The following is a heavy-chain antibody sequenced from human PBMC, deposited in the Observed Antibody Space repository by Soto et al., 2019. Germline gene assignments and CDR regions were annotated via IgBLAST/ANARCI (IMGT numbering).Heavy chain of an antibody. D-gene: IGHD6-13*01. CDR1: GGSISSGGYS. J-gene: IGHJ5*02. V-gene: IGHV4-30-2*01. CDR2: IYHSGST. CDR3: ARVIAATGTISVWFDP. Sequence: QLQLQESGSGLVKPSQTLSLTCAVSGGSISSGGYSWSWIRQPPGKGVEWIGYIYHSGSTYYNPSLERRATISGDRSENQFSPKLNSVTAADTAVYYCARVIAATGTISVWFDPWGQGTVVTVSS.